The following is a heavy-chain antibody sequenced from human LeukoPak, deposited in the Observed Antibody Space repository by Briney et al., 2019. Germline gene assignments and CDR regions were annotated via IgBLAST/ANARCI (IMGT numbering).Heavy chain of an antibody. Sequence: GRSLRLSCTASGFTFGDYAMSWVGQAPGKGLEWVGFIRSKAYGGTTEYAASVKGRFTISRDDSKSIAYLQMNSLKTEDTAVYYCTREEYQQYYYGMDVWGQGTTVTVSS. CDR1: GFTFGDYA. CDR2: IRSKAYGGTT. D-gene: IGHD2-2*01. CDR3: TREEYQQYYYGMDV. J-gene: IGHJ6*02. V-gene: IGHV3-49*04.